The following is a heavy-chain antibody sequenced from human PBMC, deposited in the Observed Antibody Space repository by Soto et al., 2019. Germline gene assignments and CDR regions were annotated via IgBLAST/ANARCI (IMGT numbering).Heavy chain of an antibody. CDR3: AIRAYDDSSGYYSEFDP. J-gene: IGHJ5*02. CDR1: GYSFTSYW. Sequence: EVQLVQSGAEVKKPGESLKISCKGSGYSFTSYWIGWVRQMPGKGLEWMGIIYPGDSDTRYSPSFQGQVTISADKSISTAYLQWSSLKASDTAMYYCAIRAYDDSSGYYSEFDPWGQGTLVTVSS. V-gene: IGHV5-51*01. D-gene: IGHD3-22*01. CDR2: IYPGDSDT.